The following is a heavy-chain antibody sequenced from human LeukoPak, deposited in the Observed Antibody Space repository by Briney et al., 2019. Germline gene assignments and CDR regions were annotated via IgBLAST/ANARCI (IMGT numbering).Heavy chain of an antibody. V-gene: IGHV3-23*01. Sequence: PGGSLRLSCTASAFTFRTLAMNRVRQAPGNGLEWVSTISDNGRSTHYADSVKGRFTIFRDNYKDTLDLQMNSLKAEDTAIYYCAKDVRPGGGGMDVWGQGTTVTVSS. CDR1: AFTFRTLA. CDR2: ISDNGRST. J-gene: IGHJ6*02. D-gene: IGHD3-10*02. CDR3: AKDVRPGGGGMDV.